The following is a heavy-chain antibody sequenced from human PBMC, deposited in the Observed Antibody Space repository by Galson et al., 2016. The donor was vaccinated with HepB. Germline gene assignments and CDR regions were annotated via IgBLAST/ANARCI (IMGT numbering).Heavy chain of an antibody. J-gene: IGHJ4*02. Sequence: SVKVSCKASGYSFTDYYMHWVRRAPGQGLEWMGWINPNSGGTNYAQNFQGRVTMTRDTSISTAYMELSRLRSDDTAVYSGAKDHYGSGSYPAYWGQGTLVSLAS. D-gene: IGHD3-10*01. CDR3: AKDHYGSGSYPAY. V-gene: IGHV1-2*02. CDR2: INPNSGGT. CDR1: GYSFTDYY.